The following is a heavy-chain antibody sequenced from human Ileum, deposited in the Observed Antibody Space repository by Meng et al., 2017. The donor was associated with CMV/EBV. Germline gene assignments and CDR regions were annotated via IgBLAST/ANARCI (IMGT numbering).Heavy chain of an antibody. CDR2: ISGSSTTT. Sequence: GGSLRLSCAASGFTFSNYSVNWVRQTPGKGLEWISYISGSSTTTYYADSVKGRFTISRDNTKNSLYLQINSLRAEDTALYYCSRGPPAVRGYFQHWGQGTLVTVSS. J-gene: IGHJ1*01. CDR3: SRGPPAVRGYFQH. D-gene: IGHD2-2*01. V-gene: IGHV3-48*04. CDR1: GFTFSNYS.